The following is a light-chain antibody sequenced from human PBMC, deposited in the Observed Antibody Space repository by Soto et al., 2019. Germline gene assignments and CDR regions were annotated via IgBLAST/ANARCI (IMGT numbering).Light chain of an antibody. Sequence: EIVLTQSPGTVSLSPLEIATLSFMASQSVRNSLLAWYQQKPGQPPRLLIYDASTRATATPERFSGSGSGTDFTLTISRLEPEDFAVYYCHQYDSIVQTFGQGTKVDIK. CDR3: HQYDSIVQT. CDR2: DAS. CDR1: QSVRNSL. V-gene: IGKV3-20*01. J-gene: IGKJ1*01.